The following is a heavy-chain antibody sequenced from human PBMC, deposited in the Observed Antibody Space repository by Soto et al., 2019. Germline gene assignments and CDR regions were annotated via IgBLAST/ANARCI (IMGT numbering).Heavy chain of an antibody. CDR3: ARDGYDFWSGFNWFDP. CDR1: GYTFTSYG. D-gene: IGHD3-3*01. J-gene: IGHJ5*02. CDR2: ISAYNGNT. V-gene: IGHV1-18*01. Sequence: ASVKVSCKASGYTFTSYGISWVRQAPGQGLEWMGWISAYNGNTNYAQKLQGRVTMTTDTSTSTAYMELRSLRSDGTAVYYCARDGYDFWSGFNWFDPWGQGTLVTVS.